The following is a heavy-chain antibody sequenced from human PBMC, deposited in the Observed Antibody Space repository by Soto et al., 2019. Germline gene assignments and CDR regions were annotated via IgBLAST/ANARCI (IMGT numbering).Heavy chain of an antibody. V-gene: IGHV3-23*01. CDR3: ARDRATFDY. CDR2: ISGSGSNT. D-gene: IGHD1-26*01. J-gene: IGHJ4*02. CDR1: GFTFTSYA. Sequence: QPGGSLRLSCAASGFTFTSYAMSWVRLTPGKGLEWVSAISGSGSNTFYADSVRGRFTISRDNSKNTVFLQMNNLRAEDTAVYFCARDRATFDYWGQGTRVTVSS.